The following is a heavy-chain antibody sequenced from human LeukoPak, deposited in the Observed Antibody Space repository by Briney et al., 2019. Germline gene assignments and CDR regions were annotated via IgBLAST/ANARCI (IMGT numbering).Heavy chain of an antibody. Sequence: GGSLRLSCAASGFSFSSYSMNWVRQAPGKGLEWVSSVSSSGGFIYYADSVKGRFTISRDNAKNSLYLQMNSLRAEDTAVYYCARDGAEYYDFWSGFYTGYYYYYMDVWGKGSAVTVSS. J-gene: IGHJ6*03. CDR1: GFSFSSYS. D-gene: IGHD3-3*01. CDR2: VSSSGGFI. CDR3: ARDGAEYYDFWSGFYTGYYYYYMDV. V-gene: IGHV3-21*01.